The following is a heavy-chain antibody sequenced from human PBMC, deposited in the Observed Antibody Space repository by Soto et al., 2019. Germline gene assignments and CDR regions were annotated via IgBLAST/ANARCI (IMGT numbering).Heavy chain of an antibody. CDR3: ANLPLYGSRFDC. Sequence: EVQLVESGGGLVQPGGSLRLSCAASGFTFDDYAIHWVRQIPGKGLAWVSGISWNGDATGYADSVKGRFTISRDNAKNSLYLQMDSLKSEDTAMYYCANLPLYGSRFDCWGQGTLVTVSS. J-gene: IGHJ4*02. D-gene: IGHD3-10*01. CDR2: ISWNGDAT. V-gene: IGHV3-9*01. CDR1: GFTFDDYA.